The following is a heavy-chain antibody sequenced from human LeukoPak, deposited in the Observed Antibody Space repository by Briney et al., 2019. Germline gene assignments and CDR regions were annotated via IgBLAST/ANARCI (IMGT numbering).Heavy chain of an antibody. J-gene: IGHJ6*03. CDR2: INHSGST. CDR1: GGSFSGYY. CDR3: ARTGRRLITMVRGVIRTYYMDV. D-gene: IGHD3-10*01. Sequence: SETLSLTCAVYGGSFSGYYWSWIRQPPGKGLEWIGEINHSGSTNYNPSLKSRVTISVDTSKNQFSLKLSSVTAADTAVYYCARTGRRLITMVRGVIRTYYMDVWGKGTTVTISS. V-gene: IGHV4-34*01.